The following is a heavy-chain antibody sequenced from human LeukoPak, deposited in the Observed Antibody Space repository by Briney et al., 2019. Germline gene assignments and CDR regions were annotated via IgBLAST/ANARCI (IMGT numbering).Heavy chain of an antibody. CDR1: GFTISSNY. V-gene: IGHV3-66*01. CDR3: ARERTLGKAVAGTILAY. J-gene: IGHJ4*02. D-gene: IGHD6-19*01. CDR2: IYSSGST. Sequence: GSLRLSCAASGFTISSNYMGWGRQAPGEGLGWVSVIYSSGSTYYADSVKGRVTISRDNSKNTLYLQMNSLRADDTAVYYCARERTLGKAVAGTILAYWGQGTLVTVSS.